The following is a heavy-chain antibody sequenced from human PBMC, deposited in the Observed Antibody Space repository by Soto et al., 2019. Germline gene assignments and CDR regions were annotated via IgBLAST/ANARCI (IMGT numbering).Heavy chain of an antibody. J-gene: IGHJ2*01. V-gene: IGHV3-30-3*01. CDR1: GFTFSSYA. Sequence: GGSLRLSCAASGFTFSSYAMHWVRQAPGKGLEWVAVISYDGSNKYYADSVKGRFTISRDNSKNTLYLQMNSLRAEDTALYYCARDPLWGTAMVLWYFDLWGRGTLVTVSS. CDR2: ISYDGSNK. D-gene: IGHD5-18*01. CDR3: ARDPLWGTAMVLWYFDL.